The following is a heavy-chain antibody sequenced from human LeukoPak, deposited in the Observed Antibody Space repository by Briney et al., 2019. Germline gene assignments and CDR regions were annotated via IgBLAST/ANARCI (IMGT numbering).Heavy chain of an antibody. J-gene: IGHJ4*02. CDR2: MNPNSGNT. V-gene: IGHV1-8*01. D-gene: IGHD3-3*01. CDR1: GYTFTSYD. Sequence: ASVKVSCKASGYTFTSYDINWVRQATGEGHELVGWMNPNSGNTGYAQKFQGRVTITRNTSISTAYMELSRLRSEDTAVYYCARGGIFGVVISDWGQGTLVTVSS. CDR3: ARGGIFGVVISD.